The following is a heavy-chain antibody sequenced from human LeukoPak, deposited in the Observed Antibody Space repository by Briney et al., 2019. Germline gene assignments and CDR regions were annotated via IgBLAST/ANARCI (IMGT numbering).Heavy chain of an antibody. J-gene: IGHJ4*02. V-gene: IGHV4-30-4*01. Sequence: SQTLSLTCTVSGGSISSGDYYWRWIRQPPGKGLEWIGYIYYSGSTYYNPSLKSRVTISVDTSKNQFSLKLSSVTAADTAVYYCAREVGGSGSYPFDYWGQGTLVTVSS. CDR2: IYYSGST. CDR3: AREVGGSGSYPFDY. D-gene: IGHD3-10*01. CDR1: GGSISSGDYY.